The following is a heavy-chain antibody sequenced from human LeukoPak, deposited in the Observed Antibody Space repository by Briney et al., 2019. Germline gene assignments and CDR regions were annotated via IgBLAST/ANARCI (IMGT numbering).Heavy chain of an antibody. CDR1: GGSFSGYY. CDR2: INHSGST. V-gene: IGHV4-34*01. CDR3: ARGPPRSGWYYRWFDP. J-gene: IGHJ5*02. D-gene: IGHD6-19*01. Sequence: PSETLSLTCAVYGGSFSGYYWSWIRQPPGKGLEWIGEINHSGSTNYNPSLKSRVTISVDTSKNQFSLKLSSVTAADTAVYYCARGPPRSGWYYRWFDPWGQGTLVTVSS.